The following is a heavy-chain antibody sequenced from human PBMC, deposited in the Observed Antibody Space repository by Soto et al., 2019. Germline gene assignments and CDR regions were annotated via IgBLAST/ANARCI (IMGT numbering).Heavy chain of an antibody. D-gene: IGHD2-8*01. CDR2: IYYSGST. CDR3: ARDGHCTNGVCYSGNNWFDP. J-gene: IGHJ5*02. Sequence: QVQLQESGPGLVKPSQTLSLTCTVSGGSISSGGYYWNWIRQHPGKGLEWIGYIYYSGSTYYNPSLKSRVTISVDTSKNQFSLKLSSVTAADTAVYYCARDGHCTNGVCYSGNNWFDPWGQGTLVTVSS. V-gene: IGHV4-31*03. CDR1: GGSISSGGYY.